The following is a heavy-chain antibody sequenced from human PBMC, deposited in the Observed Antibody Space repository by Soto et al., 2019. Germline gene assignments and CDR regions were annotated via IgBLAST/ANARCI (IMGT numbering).Heavy chain of an antibody. CDR1: GGSISSANW. V-gene: IGHV4-4*02. CDR2: IYHGGST. J-gene: IGHJ6*02. CDR3: ARLSFSYGVDV. Sequence: PSETLSLTCAVSGGSISSANWWTWVRQPPGKGLEWIGEIYHGGSTSYNPPLKSRVTLSLDKFKNHFSLNLTSVTAADTAVYYCARLSFSYGVDVWGQGTTVTV.